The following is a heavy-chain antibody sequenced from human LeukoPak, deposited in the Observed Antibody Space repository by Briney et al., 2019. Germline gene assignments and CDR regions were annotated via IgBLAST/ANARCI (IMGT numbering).Heavy chain of an antibody. J-gene: IGHJ6*03. D-gene: IGHD3-10*01. CDR2: IIPIFGTA. V-gene: IGHV1-69*05. CDR3: AREQARITMVRGVSYYMDV. Sequence: SVKVSCKASGRTFCSYAISWVRQAPGQGLEWMGGIIPIFGTANYAQKLQGRVTMTTDTSTSTAYMELRSLRSDDTAVYYCAREQARITMVRGVSYYMDVWGKGTTVTISS. CDR1: GRTFCSYA.